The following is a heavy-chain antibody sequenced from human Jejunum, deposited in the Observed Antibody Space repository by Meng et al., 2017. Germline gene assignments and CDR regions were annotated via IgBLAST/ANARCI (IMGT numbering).Heavy chain of an antibody. Sequence: QLQLGQAGSELKKPGASVKVSCMASAYTFTNYDINWVRQAPGQGLEWMGWINTKTGNPMYAQGFTGRFVFSLDTSVSTAHLHISTLTPEDTAVYYCATSGGGFDYWGQGTLVTVSS. V-gene: IGHV7-4-1*02. CDR1: AYTFTNYD. CDR2: INTKTGNP. D-gene: IGHD1-26*01. CDR3: ATSGGGFDY. J-gene: IGHJ4*02.